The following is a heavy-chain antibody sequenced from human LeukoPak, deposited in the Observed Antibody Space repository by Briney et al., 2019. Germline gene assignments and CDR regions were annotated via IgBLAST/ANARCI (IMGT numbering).Heavy chain of an antibody. V-gene: IGHV3-21*01. J-gene: IGHJ4*02. CDR1: GGSISSSS. D-gene: IGHD5-12*01. CDR3: ARDPTQWLRYGHFDY. CDR2: ISSSSSYI. Sequence: ETLSLTCTVSGGSISSSSYYWGWIRQPPGKGLEWVSSISSSSSYIYYADSVKGRFTISRDNAKNSLYLQMNSLRAEDTAVYYCARDPTQWLRYGHFDYWGQGTLVTVSS.